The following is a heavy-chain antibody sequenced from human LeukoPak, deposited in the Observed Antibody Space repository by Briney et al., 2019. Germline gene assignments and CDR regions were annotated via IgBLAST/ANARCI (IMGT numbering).Heavy chain of an antibody. Sequence: GGSLRLSCAASGFTFSSYAMSWVRQAPGKGLEWVSAISGSGGSTYYADSVKGRFTISRDNSKNTLYLQMNSLRAEDTAVYHCGKDPHYSGSFNFDYWGQGTLVTVSS. CDR2: ISGSGGST. V-gene: IGHV3-23*01. CDR3: GKDPHYSGSFNFDY. D-gene: IGHD1-26*01. J-gene: IGHJ4*02. CDR1: GFTFSSYA.